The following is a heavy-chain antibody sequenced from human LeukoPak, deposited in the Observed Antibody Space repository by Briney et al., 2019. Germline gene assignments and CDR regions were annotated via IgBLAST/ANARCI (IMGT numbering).Heavy chain of an antibody. D-gene: IGHD6-13*01. CDR2: IYHSGST. J-gene: IGHJ4*02. Sequence: SGTLSLTCAVSGGSISSSNWWSWGRQPPGKGVEWIGEIYHSGSTNYNPSLKSRVTISVEKPKNKFSLKLSSVTAADTAVYYCARDEQLVPFDYWGQGTLVTVSS. V-gene: IGHV4-4*02. CDR1: GGSISSSNW. CDR3: ARDEQLVPFDY.